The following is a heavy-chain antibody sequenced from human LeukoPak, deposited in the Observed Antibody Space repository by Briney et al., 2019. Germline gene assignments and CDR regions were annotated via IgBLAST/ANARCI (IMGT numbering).Heavy chain of an antibody. Sequence: SETLSLTCAVYGGSLSGYYWSWIRQPPGKGLEGIGEINNSGSTNYNPSLKSPVTISVDTSKNQFSLKLSSVTAADTAVYYCARGRFSSTRRAFDYWGQGTLVTVSS. D-gene: IGHD6-13*01. CDR3: ARGRFSSTRRAFDY. CDR1: GGSLSGYY. J-gene: IGHJ4*02. CDR2: INNSGST. V-gene: IGHV4-34*01.